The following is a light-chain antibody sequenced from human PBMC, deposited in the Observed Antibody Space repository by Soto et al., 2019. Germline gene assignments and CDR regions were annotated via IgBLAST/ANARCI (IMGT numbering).Light chain of an antibody. CDR1: QSVFSSSSNKSY. Sequence: DIVMTQSPDSLAVSLGEMATITCKSSQSVFSSSSNKSYLGWYQHKAGQPPKLLIYWASTRESGVPDRFSGSGSGTDFTLTISSLQAEDVALYYCHQYYSSPYTFGQGTKLEIK. CDR3: HQYYSSPYT. J-gene: IGKJ2*01. V-gene: IGKV4-1*01. CDR2: WAS.